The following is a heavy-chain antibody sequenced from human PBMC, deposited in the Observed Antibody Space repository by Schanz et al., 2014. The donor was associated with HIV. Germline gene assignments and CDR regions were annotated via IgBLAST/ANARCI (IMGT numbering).Heavy chain of an antibody. Sequence: EVQLVESGGGLVRPGGSLRLSCVASGFTFTDSWIHWVRQVPGKGPVWVSRIKYNGKTKEYANSVKGRFTISRDNSKNTLFLQMNSLRAEDTAVYYCARETSGFSTSWPPRYHYYGMDVWGQGTTVTVSS. V-gene: IGHV3-74*01. CDR3: ARETSGFSTSWPPRYHYYGMDV. CDR1: GFTFTDSW. D-gene: IGHD6-13*01. J-gene: IGHJ6*02. CDR2: IKYNGKTK.